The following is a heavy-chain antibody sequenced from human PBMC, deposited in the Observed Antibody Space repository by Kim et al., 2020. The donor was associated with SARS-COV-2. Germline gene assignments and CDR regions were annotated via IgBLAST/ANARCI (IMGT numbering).Heavy chain of an antibody. D-gene: IGHD5-18*01. V-gene: IGHV4-4*07. Sequence: SETLSLTCTVSGGSISSYYWSWIRQPAGKGLEWIGRIYTSGSTNYNPSLKSRVTMSVDTSKNQFSLKLSSVTAADTAVYYCARTPLIQLWPHTQTGFEFDPWGQGTLVTVSS. CDR1: GGSISSYY. J-gene: IGHJ5*02. CDR2: IYTSGST. CDR3: ARTPLIQLWPHTQTGFEFDP.